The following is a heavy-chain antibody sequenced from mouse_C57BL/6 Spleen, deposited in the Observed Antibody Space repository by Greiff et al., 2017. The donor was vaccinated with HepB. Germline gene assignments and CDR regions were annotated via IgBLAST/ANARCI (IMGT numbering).Heavy chain of an antibody. CDR1: GFNIKDDY. D-gene: IGHD2-12*01. CDR2: IDPENGDT. Sequence: EVQLQQSGAELVRPGASVKLSCTASGFNIKDDYMHWVKQRPEQGLEWIGWIDPENGDTEYASKFQGKATITADTSSNTAYLQLSSLTSEDTAVYYCTGVLRRTEDCDYWGQGTTLTVSS. V-gene: IGHV14-4*01. J-gene: IGHJ2*01. CDR3: TGVLRRTEDCDY.